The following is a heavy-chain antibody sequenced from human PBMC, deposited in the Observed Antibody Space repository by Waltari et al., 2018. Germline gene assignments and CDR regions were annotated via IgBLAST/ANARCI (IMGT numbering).Heavy chain of an antibody. V-gene: IGHV1-46*01. CDR2: INPGDEST. Sequence: QVQLVQSGAAVKKPGASVKVSCKASGYTFTSYFIYWVRQAPGQGLEWMGIINPGDESTRYAQNFQGRVTMTRDTSTSTVYLGLSSLTSDDSAVYYCARPVVVGATAPIDYWGQGTLVTVSS. CDR1: GYTFTSYF. D-gene: IGHD1-26*01. CDR3: ARPVVVGATAPIDY. J-gene: IGHJ4*01.